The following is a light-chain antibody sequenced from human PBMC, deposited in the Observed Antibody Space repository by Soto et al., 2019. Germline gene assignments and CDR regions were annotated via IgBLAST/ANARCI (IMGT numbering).Light chain of an antibody. J-gene: IGLJ1*01. V-gene: IGLV2-14*01. Sequence: QSALTQPASVSGSPGQSITISCTGTNNDIGGYNYVSWFQQHPGKAPKFMIYDVSHRSSGVSDRFSGSKSGNTASLTISVLQAEDEADYYCWSYTSTTSFVFGTGTKLTVL. CDR1: NNDIGGYNY. CDR3: WSYTSTTSFV. CDR2: DVS.